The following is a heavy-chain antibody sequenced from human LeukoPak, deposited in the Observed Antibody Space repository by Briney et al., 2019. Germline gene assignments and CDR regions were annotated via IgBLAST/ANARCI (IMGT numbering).Heavy chain of an antibody. CDR2: IYYSGST. Sequence: SEALSLTCTVSGGSISSYYWSWIRQPPGKGLEWIGYIYYSGSTNYNPSLKSRVTISVDTSKNQFSLKLSSVTAADTAVYYCARHRWRDAFDIWGQGTMVTVSS. J-gene: IGHJ3*02. D-gene: IGHD2-15*01. V-gene: IGHV4-59*08. CDR1: GGSISSYY. CDR3: ARHRWRDAFDI.